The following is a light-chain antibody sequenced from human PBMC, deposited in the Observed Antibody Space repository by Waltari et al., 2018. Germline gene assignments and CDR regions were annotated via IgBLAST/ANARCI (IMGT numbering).Light chain of an antibody. CDR2: VAF. Sequence: EIVLTQSPGTLSLSPGERATLSCRASQSVSANYLAWYQQKPGQAPRLLIYVAFRRATGIPDRFSGSGSGTEFTLTISSLQSEDFAVYYCQQYNNWPPFTFGPGTKVDIK. J-gene: IGKJ3*01. CDR3: QQYNNWPPFT. V-gene: IGKV3-20*01. CDR1: QSVSANY.